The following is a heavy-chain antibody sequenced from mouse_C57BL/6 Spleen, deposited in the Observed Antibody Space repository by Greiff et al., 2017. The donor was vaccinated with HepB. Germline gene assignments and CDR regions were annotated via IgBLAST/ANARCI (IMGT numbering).Heavy chain of an antibody. CDR1: GFTFSDYG. V-gene: IGHV5-17*01. J-gene: IGHJ3*01. D-gene: IGHD1-1*01. CDR3: ARECYGAWFAY. CDR2: ISSGSSTI. Sequence: EVKLMESGGGLVKPGGSLKLSCAASGFTFSDYGMHWVRQAPEKGLEWVVYISSGSSTIYYADTVKGRFTISRDNAKNTLFLQMTSLRSEDTAMYYCARECYGAWFAYWGQGTLVTVSA.